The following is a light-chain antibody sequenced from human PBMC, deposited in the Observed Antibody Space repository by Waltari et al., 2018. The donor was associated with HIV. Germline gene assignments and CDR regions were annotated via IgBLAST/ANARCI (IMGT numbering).Light chain of an antibody. V-gene: IGLV4-69*02. CDR3: QTWGSGIVV. CDR2: VNSDGSH. CDR1: SGHSRYA. J-gene: IGLJ2*01. Sequence: QLVLTQSPSASASLGASVKLTCPLSSGHSRYAIAWHQQQPEKGPRYLMKVNSDGSHSKGDGIPDRFSGSSSGAERYLTISSLQSEDEADYHCQTWGSGIVVFGAGTKLTVL.